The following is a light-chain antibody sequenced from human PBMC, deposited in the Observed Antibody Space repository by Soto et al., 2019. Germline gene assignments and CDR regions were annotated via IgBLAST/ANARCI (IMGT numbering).Light chain of an antibody. J-gene: IGKJ1*01. CDR2: GAF. CDR3: QQYNNWPQT. CDR1: QSVSSN. V-gene: IGKV3-15*01. Sequence: EIVMTQSPATLSVSPGERATLSCRASQSVSSNLAWYQQKPGQAPRLLIYGAFTRATGIPARFSGSGSGTEFTLPISSLQSEDFAVYYCQQYNNWPQTFGQGTKVEIK.